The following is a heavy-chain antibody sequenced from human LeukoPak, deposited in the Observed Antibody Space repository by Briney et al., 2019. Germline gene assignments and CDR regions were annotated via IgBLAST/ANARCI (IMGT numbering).Heavy chain of an antibody. J-gene: IGHJ4*02. Sequence: ASVKVCCKTSGYTFTNYGITWVRQAPGQGLEWMGWVSAYGDNTNYVQKIQGRVTMTTDTSTSTAYMELRSLRSDDTAVYYCARDCIGCHGFDYWGQGTLVTVSS. D-gene: IGHD2-15*01. V-gene: IGHV1-18*01. CDR1: GYTFTNYG. CDR3: ARDCIGCHGFDY. CDR2: VSAYGDNT.